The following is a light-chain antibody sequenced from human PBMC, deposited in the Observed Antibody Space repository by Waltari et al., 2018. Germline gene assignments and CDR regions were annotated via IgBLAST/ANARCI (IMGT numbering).Light chain of an antibody. CDR3: CSYAARYTFV. CDR1: SSYVGGYNY. J-gene: IGLJ1*01. Sequence: QSALTQPRSVSGSPGQSVTISCTGTSSYVGGYNYVPWYQQHPGKTPNLIIYDVPKRPAGAPDRLSGSKSGKPASLTISGLQAEDEADYYCCSYAARYTFVFGTGTKVTVL. V-gene: IGLV2-11*01. CDR2: DVP.